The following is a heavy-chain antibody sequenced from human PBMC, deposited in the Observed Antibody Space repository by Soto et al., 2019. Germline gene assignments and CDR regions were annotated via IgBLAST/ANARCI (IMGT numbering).Heavy chain of an antibody. V-gene: IGHV4-31*03. J-gene: IGHJ4*02. CDR3: ATKPNGLYYFDY. CDR2: IYSSGVT. D-gene: IGHD2-8*01. Sequence: QVQLQESGPGLVQPSQTLSLTCTVSGGSISSAGYYWSWIRQHPGKGLEWIGYIYSSGVTYYDPSLESRVTMSVDMSKNQFSLRLSSVTAADTAVYYCATKPNGLYYFDYWGQGALVTVSS. CDR1: GGSISSAGYY.